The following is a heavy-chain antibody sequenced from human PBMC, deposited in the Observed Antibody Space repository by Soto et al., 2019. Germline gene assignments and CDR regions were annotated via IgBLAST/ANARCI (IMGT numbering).Heavy chain of an antibody. CDR1: GFTFSEYV. D-gene: IGHD3-9*01. Sequence: GGSLILSCVASGFTFSEYVMTWVRQAPGKGLEWVAAISGDGRTHYESSMTGRFIISRDNSQATLYLHVSSLRAEDTATYYGLRWHRSNFDILPFSGFDWWGQGTLVTVSS. J-gene: IGHJ4*02. V-gene: IGHV3-23*01. CDR2: ISGDGRT. CDR3: LRWHRSNFDILPFSGFDW.